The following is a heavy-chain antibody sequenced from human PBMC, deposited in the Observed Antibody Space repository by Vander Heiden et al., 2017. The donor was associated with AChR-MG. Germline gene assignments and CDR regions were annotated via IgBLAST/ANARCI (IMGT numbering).Heavy chain of an antibody. V-gene: IGHV3-30-3*01. D-gene: IGHD6-19*01. Sequence: QVQLVASGGGVVQPGRSLRLSCAASGFTFSRYAMHWVRQAPGKGLEWVAVISYDGSNKYYADAVKGRFTISRDNSKNTLYLQMNSMRAEDTAVYYCARDGDSSGWFDYWGQGTLVTVSS. CDR2: ISYDGSNK. CDR3: ARDGDSSGWFDY. CDR1: GFTFSRYA. J-gene: IGHJ4*02.